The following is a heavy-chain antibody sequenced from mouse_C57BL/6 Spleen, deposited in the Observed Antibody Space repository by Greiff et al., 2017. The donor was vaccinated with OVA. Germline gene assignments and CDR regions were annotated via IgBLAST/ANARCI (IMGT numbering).Heavy chain of an antibody. Sequence: QVQLQQPGAELVKPGASVKMSCKASGYTFTSYWITWVKQRPGQGLEWIGDIYPGSGSTNYNEKVKSKATLTVDTSSSTAYMQLRSLTSEDAAVYYCADGSSYGCAYWGQGTLVTVSA. V-gene: IGHV1-55*01. CDR3: ADGSSYGCAY. J-gene: IGHJ3*01. CDR1: GYTFTSYW. CDR2: IYPGSGST. D-gene: IGHD1-1*01.